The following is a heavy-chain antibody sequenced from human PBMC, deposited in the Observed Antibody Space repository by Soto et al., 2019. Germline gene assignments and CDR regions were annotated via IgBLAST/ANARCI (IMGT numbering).Heavy chain of an antibody. CDR3: ARDTTPSL. CDR2: VYYSGST. D-gene: IGHD1-1*01. J-gene: IGHJ4*02. CDR1: GASISSYY. V-gene: IGHV4-59*01. Sequence: SETQSLTCTVSGASISSYYWSWIRQPPGKGLEWTGYVYYSGSTNYNPSLKSRVTISVDTSKNQFSLKLSSVTAADTAMYYCARDTTPSLWGQGTLVTVSS.